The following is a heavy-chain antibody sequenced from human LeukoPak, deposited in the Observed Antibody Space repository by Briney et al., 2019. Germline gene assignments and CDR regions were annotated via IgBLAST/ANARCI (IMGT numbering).Heavy chain of an antibody. CDR2: TYYRSKWYN. CDR1: GDSVSSNSAA. Sequence: SQTLSLTCAISGDSVSSNSAAWNWIRQSPSRGLEWLGRTYYRSKWYNDYAVSVESLIAINPDISKNQFSLQLNSVTPEDTAVYYCARDVRRVVGAWGQGTLVTVSS. CDR3: ARDVRRVVGA. D-gene: IGHD2-15*01. V-gene: IGHV6-1*01. J-gene: IGHJ5*02.